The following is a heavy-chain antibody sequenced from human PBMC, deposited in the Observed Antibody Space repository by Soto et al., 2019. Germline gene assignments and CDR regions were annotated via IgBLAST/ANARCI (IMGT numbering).Heavy chain of an antibody. CDR1: GGTFSSYT. V-gene: IGHV1-69*02. D-gene: IGHD3-10*01. CDR2: IIPILGIA. Sequence: QVQLVQSGAEVKKPGSSVKVSCKASGGTFSSYTISWVRQAPGQGLEWMGRIIPILGIANYAQKFQGRVTITADKPTSTAYMELSSLRSEDTAVYYCNSDGSGRNSVDYWGQGTLVTVSS. CDR3: NSDGSGRNSVDY. J-gene: IGHJ4*02.